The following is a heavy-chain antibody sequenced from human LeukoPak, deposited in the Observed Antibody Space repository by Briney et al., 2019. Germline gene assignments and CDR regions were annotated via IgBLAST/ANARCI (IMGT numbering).Heavy chain of an antibody. CDR1: GFTFSDYY. V-gene: IGHV3-11*01. Sequence: GGSLRLSCAASGFTFSDYYMSWIRQAPGKGLEWVSYISSSGSTIYYADSVKGRFTTSRDNAKNSLYLQMNSLRAEDTAVYYCARELEVAAFDYWGQGTLVTVSS. J-gene: IGHJ4*02. D-gene: IGHD5-24*01. CDR3: ARELEVAAFDY. CDR2: ISSSGSTI.